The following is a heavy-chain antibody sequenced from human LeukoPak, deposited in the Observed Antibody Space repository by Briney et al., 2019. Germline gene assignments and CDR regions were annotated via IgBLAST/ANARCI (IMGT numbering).Heavy chain of an antibody. V-gene: IGHV4-38-2*02. J-gene: IGHJ5*02. D-gene: IGHD2-2*01. Sequence: PSETLSLTSGVSGYSLSSGNTWAWIGQSPGRGLGWIGRIYISVSAPSNPSLKSRVTISVATSKNQFSLNRYSVTAADTAVYYCARDPRWLTPDCTSTSCYENYFAPWGQGTLVTVSS. CDR3: ARDPRWLTPDCTSTSCYENYFAP. CDR2: IYISVSA. CDR1: GYSLSSGNT.